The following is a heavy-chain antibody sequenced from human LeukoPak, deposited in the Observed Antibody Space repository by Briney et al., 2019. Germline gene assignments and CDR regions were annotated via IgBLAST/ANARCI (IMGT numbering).Heavy chain of an antibody. CDR3: ARAGDGGPDLEFDP. Sequence: SETLSLTCTVSGGSISSYYWSWIRRPPGKGLEWIGYIYYSGSTNYNPSLKSRVTISVDTSKNQFSLKLSSVTAADTAVYYCARAGDGGPDLEFDPWSQGTLVTVSS. D-gene: IGHD2-15*01. J-gene: IGHJ5*02. CDR1: GGSISSYY. V-gene: IGHV4-59*01. CDR2: IYYSGST.